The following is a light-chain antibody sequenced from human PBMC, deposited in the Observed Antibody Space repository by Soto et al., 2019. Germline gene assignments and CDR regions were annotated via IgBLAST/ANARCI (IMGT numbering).Light chain of an antibody. CDR2: DDS. CDR1: QTINKW. CDR3: QQYTDYSS. J-gene: IGKJ1*01. Sequence: DIPMTQSPSTLSASVGDRVTITCRASQTINKWLAWYQQKPGKAPPLLIPDDSSLQNGVPSRFRGSGSGTEFTLTISSLRPEDFATYYFQQYTDYSSFGHGTKVLIK. V-gene: IGKV1-5*01.